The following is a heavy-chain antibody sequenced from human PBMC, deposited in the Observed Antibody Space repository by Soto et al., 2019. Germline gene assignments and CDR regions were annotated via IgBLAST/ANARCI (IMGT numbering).Heavy chain of an antibody. Sequence: PGGSLRLSCAASGFSFSSYAMSWVRQAPGKGLEWVSAISGSGGSTYYADSVKGRFTISRDNSKNTLCLQMNSLRADDTAVYYCAKVSYDSGRPTFFDYWGQGALVTVSS. V-gene: IGHV3-23*01. J-gene: IGHJ4*02. CDR3: AKVSYDSGRPTFFDY. D-gene: IGHD3-10*01. CDR2: ISGSGGST. CDR1: GFSFSSYA.